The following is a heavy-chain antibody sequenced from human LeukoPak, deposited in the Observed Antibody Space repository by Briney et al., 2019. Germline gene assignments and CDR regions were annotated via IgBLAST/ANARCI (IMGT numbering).Heavy chain of an antibody. CDR3: ASIRGTFGY. V-gene: IGHV3-72*01. Sequence: GGSLRLSCAASGFTFSDHFLDWVRQAPGKGLEWVGRTRNKANSYITEYAASVKGRFTISRDDSKNSLYLQMSSLKTDDTAIYYCASIRGTFGYWGQGILVTVSS. CDR1: GFTFSDHF. CDR2: TRNKANSYIT. J-gene: IGHJ4*02. D-gene: IGHD1-26*01.